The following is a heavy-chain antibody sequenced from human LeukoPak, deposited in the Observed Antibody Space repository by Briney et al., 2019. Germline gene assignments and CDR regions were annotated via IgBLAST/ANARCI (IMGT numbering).Heavy chain of an antibody. V-gene: IGHV1-8*03. D-gene: IGHD2-2*01. CDR2: MNPNSGNT. J-gene: IGHJ4*02. Sequence: GASVTVSCTASGYTFTSYDINWVRQATGQGLEWMGWMNPNSGNTGYAQKFQGRVTITRNTSISTAYMELSSLRSEDTAVYYCARGRGYCSSTSCYEADYWGQGTLVTVSS. CDR1: GYTFTSYD. CDR3: ARGRGYCSSTSCYEADY.